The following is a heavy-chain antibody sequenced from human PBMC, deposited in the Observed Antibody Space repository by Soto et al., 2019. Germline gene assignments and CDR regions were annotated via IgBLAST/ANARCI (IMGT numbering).Heavy chain of an antibody. D-gene: IGHD6-13*01. V-gene: IGHV1-69*01. J-gene: IGHJ4*02. CDR3: WTVSSWTKFES. CDR1: GGTLSRSA. CDR2: IIPIFGPA. Sequence: QVQLVQSGAEVKKPGSSVKVSCKASGGTLSRSAISWVRQAPGQGLEWMGGIIPIFGPAIYAQKFRGRVSIIADESTRTSDMEMSSLISEDTAVYYCWTVSSWTKFESGGQGTLVTVSS.